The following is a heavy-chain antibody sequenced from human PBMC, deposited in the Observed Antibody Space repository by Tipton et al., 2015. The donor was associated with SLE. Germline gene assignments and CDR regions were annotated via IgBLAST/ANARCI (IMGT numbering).Heavy chain of an antibody. CDR2: ISSSGST. CDR1: GDSINTNNYF. D-gene: IGHD3-22*01. CDR3: ARDSSGYYWFDP. Sequence: TLSLTCTVSGDSINTNNYFWSWIRQPAGKGLEWVGRISSSGSTNYNPSLKSRVIISADTSKNQFSLKLSSVTAADTAVYYCARDSSGYYWFDPWGQGTLVIVSS. V-gene: IGHV4-61*02. J-gene: IGHJ5*01.